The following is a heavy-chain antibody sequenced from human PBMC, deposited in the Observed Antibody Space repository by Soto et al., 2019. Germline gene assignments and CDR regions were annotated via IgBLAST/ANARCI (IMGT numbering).Heavy chain of an antibody. CDR3: ARRDYGLSGIDY. Sequence: QVQLVQSGAEVKKPGSSVKVSCKASGGTFSSYTISWVRQAPGQGLEWMGRIIPILGIANYAQKFQGRVTITADKSTSTAYMELSSLRSEDTAVYYCARRDYGLSGIDYWGQGTMVTVSS. J-gene: IGHJ4*02. CDR1: GGTFSSYT. D-gene: IGHD4-17*01. CDR2: IIPILGIA. V-gene: IGHV1-69*02.